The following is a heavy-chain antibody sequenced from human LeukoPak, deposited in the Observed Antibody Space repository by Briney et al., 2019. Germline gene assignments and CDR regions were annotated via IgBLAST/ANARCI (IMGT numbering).Heavy chain of an antibody. D-gene: IGHD3-3*01. CDR1: GGSISSSSYY. V-gene: IGHV4-39*01. CDR2: IYYSGST. Sequence: SETLSLTCTVSGGSISSSSYYWGWIRQPPGKGLEWIGSIYYSGSTYYNPSLKSRVTISVDTSKNQFSLKLSPVTAADTAVYYCARHVNDFWSGYYTTFDYWGQGTLVTVSS. CDR3: ARHVNDFWSGYYTTFDY. J-gene: IGHJ4*02.